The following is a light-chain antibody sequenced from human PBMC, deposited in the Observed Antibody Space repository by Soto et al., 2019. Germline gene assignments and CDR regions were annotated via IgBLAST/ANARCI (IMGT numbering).Light chain of an antibody. Sequence: QSVLTQPASVSGSPGQSITISCTGTRLDVGGYNYVSWYQQHPGKAPKLMIYDVSKRPSGVPDRFSASKSGNTASLTISGLQAEDEADYYCNSYTGSSPQYVFGTGTKVTVL. V-gene: IGLV2-14*01. CDR3: NSYTGSSPQYV. CDR2: DVS. CDR1: RLDVGGYNY. J-gene: IGLJ1*01.